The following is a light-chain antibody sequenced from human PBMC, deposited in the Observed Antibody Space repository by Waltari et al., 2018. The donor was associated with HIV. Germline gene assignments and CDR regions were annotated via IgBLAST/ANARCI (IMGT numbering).Light chain of an antibody. CDR3: QQYNNWPPWT. CDR1: QSVSVN. J-gene: IGKJ1*01. Sequence: EIVMTQSPATLSVSPGDTVILSCRASQSVSVNLAWFQQKPGQAPRLLIYGASTRATAIPARFSGSGSGTEFTLTISSLQSEDSAVYYCQQYNNWPPWTFGQGTKVEIK. CDR2: GAS. V-gene: IGKV3D-15*01.